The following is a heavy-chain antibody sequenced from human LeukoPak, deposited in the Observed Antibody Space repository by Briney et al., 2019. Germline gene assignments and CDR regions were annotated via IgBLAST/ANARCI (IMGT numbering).Heavy chain of an antibody. CDR2: ISAYNGNT. CDR3: ATTLYYYDSSGYSY. V-gene: IGHV1-18*01. D-gene: IGHD3-22*01. Sequence: ASVKVSCKASGYTFTSYGISWVRQAPGQGLEWMGWISAYNGNTNYAQKLQGRVTMTTDTSTSTAYMELRSLRSDDTAVYYCATTLYYYDSSGYSYWGQGTLVTVSS. CDR1: GYTFTSYG. J-gene: IGHJ4*02.